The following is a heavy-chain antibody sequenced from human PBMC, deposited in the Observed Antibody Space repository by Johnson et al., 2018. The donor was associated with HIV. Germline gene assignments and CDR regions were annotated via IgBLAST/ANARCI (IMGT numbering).Heavy chain of an antibody. CDR3: ARVEYWNHDSDAFDI. Sequence: VQLVESGGGLVQPGGSLRLSCAASGFTFSSYDMHWVRQATGKGLEWVSAIGTAGDTYYPGSVKGRFTISRENAKNSLYLQMNSLRAEDTALYFCARVEYWNHDSDAFDIWGQGTMVTVSS. CDR2: IGTAGDT. CDR1: GFTFSSYD. J-gene: IGHJ3*02. V-gene: IGHV3-13*01. D-gene: IGHD1-1*01.